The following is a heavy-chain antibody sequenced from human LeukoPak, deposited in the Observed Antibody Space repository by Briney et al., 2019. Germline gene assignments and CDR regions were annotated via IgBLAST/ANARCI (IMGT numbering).Heavy chain of an antibody. J-gene: IGHJ4*02. V-gene: IGHV3-7*01. D-gene: IGHD1-26*01. Sequence: GGSLRLSCTASGFTFSNYWMSWVRQAPGKGLEWVANIKQDGSAKYYVDSVKGRFTISRDNAKNSLYLQMNSLRAEDTAVYYCARGGRGSQTPLWGQGTLVTVSS. CDR2: IKQDGSAK. CDR3: ARGGRGSQTPL. CDR1: GFTFSNYW.